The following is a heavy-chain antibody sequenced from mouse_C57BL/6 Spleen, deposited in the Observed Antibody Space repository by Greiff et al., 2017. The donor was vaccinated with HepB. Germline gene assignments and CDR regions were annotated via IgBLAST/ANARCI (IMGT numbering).Heavy chain of an antibody. CDR2: ISSGSSTI. CDR1: GFTFSDYG. V-gene: IGHV5-17*01. D-gene: IGHD4-1*01. CDR3: ARGELGPWFAY. J-gene: IGHJ3*01. Sequence: DVMLVESGGGLVKPGGSLKLSCAASGFTFSDYGMHWVRQAPEKGLEWVAYISSGSSTIYYADTVKGRFTISRDNAKNTLFLQMTSLRSEDTAMYYCARGELGPWFAYWGQGTLVTVSA.